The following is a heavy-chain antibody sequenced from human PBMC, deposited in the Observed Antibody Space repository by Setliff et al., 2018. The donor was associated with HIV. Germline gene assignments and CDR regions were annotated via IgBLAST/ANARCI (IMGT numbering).Heavy chain of an antibody. J-gene: IGHJ3*02. D-gene: IGHD2-2*01. CDR2: ISGNGGSA. V-gene: IGHV3-64*02. CDR1: GFTFTNFA. Sequence: GESLKISCAASGFTFTNFAMNWVRQAPGKGLEYVSGISGNGGSAYYADFVKGRFTISRDNSKNTLYLQMGSLRVEDMAVYYCARDVADDQNRYDAFDMWGQGTVVTVSS. CDR3: ARDVADDQNRYDAFDM.